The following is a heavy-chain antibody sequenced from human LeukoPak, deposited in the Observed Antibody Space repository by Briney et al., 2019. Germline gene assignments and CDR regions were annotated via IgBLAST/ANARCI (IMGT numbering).Heavy chain of an antibody. Sequence: GGSLRLSCAASGFTFNDYAMRWVRQAPGKGLEWVSGISGNSGSIDYADSVKGRFTISRDNAKNSLYLQMNSLRAEDTALYYCAKGINSGYSSSWPFDYWGQGTLVTVSS. CDR1: GFTFNDYA. V-gene: IGHV3-9*01. J-gene: IGHJ4*02. CDR3: AKGINSGYSSSWPFDY. D-gene: IGHD6-13*01. CDR2: ISGNSGSI.